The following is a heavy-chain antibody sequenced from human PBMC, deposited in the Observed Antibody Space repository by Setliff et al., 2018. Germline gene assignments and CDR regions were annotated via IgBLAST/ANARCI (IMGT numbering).Heavy chain of an antibody. J-gene: IGHJ4*02. CDR3: AGDPPGPHLVYTY. CDR1: GFTFTSYA. Sequence: SLRLSCAASGFTFTSYAMNWVRQAPGKGLEWVSAISGSGGSTDYADSVKGRFTISRDNSKNTLYLQMNGLRAEDTAIYYCAGDPPGPHLVYTYWGQGALVTVSS. D-gene: IGHD3-16*01. CDR2: ISGSGGST. V-gene: IGHV3-23*01.